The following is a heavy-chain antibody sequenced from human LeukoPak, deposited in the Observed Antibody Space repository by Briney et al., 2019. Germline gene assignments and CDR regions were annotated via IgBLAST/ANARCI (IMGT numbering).Heavy chain of an antibody. CDR3: ARVPKAYPFAEWLFYFDY. Sequence: ASVKVSCKASGGTFSSYAVSWVRQAPGQGLEWMGGIIPIFGTANYAQKFQGRVTITTDESTSTAYMELSSLRSEDTAVYYCARVPKAYPFAEWLFYFDYWGQGTLVTVSS. CDR2: IIPIFGTA. D-gene: IGHD3-3*01. CDR1: GGTFSSYA. V-gene: IGHV1-69*05. J-gene: IGHJ4*02.